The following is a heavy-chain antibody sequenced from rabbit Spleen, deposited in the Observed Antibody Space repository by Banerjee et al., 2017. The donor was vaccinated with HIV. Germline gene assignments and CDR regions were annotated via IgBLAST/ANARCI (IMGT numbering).Heavy chain of an antibody. CDR1: GFSFSSSDY. CDR2: VAGGSSGFT. CDR3: ARDTGSSFSSYGMDL. V-gene: IGHV1S40*01. D-gene: IGHD8-1*01. J-gene: IGHJ6*01. Sequence: LEESGGDLVKPGASLTLTCTASGFSFSSSDYLCWVRQAPGKGLEWISCVAGGSSGFTYSATWAKGRFTISKTSSTTVTLQMTSLTVADTATYFCARDTGSSFSSYGMDLWGQGTLVTVS.